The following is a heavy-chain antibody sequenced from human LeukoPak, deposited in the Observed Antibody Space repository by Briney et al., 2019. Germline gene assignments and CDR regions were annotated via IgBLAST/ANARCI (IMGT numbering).Heavy chain of an antibody. CDR1: GYTFTSYG. V-gene: IGHV1-18*01. J-gene: IGHJ6*02. CDR3: ARSPRGDFWSGYYYYYYGMDV. D-gene: IGHD3-3*01. CDR2: ISAYNGNT. Sequence: ASVKVSCKASGYTFTSYGISWVRQAPGQGLEWMGWISAYNGNTNYAQKLQGRVTMTTDTSTSTAYMELGSLRSDDTAVYYCARSPRGDFWSGYYYYYYGMDVWGQGTTVTVSS.